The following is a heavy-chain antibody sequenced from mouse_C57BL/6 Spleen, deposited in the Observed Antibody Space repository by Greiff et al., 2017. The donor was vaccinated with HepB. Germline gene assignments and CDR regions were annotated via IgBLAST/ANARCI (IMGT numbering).Heavy chain of an antibody. CDR3: ARAGPEFIYLEGFAY. V-gene: IGHV1-9*01. CDR1: GYTFTGYW. CDR2: ILPGSGST. D-gene: IGHD5-5*01. Sequence: QVQLKQSGAELARPGASVKLSCKATGYTFTGYWIEWVKQRPGHGLEWIGEILPGSGSTNYNEKFKGKATFTADTSSNTAYMQLSSLTTEDSAIYYCARAGPEFIYLEGFAYWGQGTLVTVSA. J-gene: IGHJ3*01.